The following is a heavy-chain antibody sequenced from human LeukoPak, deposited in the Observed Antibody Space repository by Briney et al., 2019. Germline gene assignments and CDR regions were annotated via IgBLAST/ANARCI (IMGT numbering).Heavy chain of an antibody. CDR1: GFTFSSCA. V-gene: IGHV3-23*01. Sequence: GGSLRLSCAASGFTFSSCAMSWVRQAPGKGLEWVSAISGSGGSTYYADSVKGRFTISRDNSKNTLYLQMNSLRAEDTAVYYCAKVVGYDFWSGYFDYWGQGTLVTVSS. J-gene: IGHJ4*02. CDR3: AKVVGYDFWSGYFDY. D-gene: IGHD3-3*01. CDR2: ISGSGGST.